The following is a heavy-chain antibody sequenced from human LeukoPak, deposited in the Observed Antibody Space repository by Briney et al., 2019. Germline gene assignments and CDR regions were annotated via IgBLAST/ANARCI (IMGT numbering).Heavy chain of an antibody. CDR2: INQDGSEK. CDR3: ARDSGSGFDY. Sequence: PGGSLRLSCAASGFTFSDYYMSWIRQAPGKGLEWVANINQDGSEKDYVDSVKGRFTISRDSARNSLYLQMNSLRAEDTAVYYCARDSGSGFDYLGRGTLVTVSS. CDR1: GFTFSDYY. D-gene: IGHD3-10*01. V-gene: IGHV3-7*01. J-gene: IGHJ4*02.